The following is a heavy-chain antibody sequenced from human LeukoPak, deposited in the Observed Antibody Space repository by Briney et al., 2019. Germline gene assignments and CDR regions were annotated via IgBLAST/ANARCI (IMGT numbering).Heavy chain of an antibody. CDR1: GYTLTQLS. Sequence: ASVKVSCKVSGYTLTQLSMHWVRQAPGKGREWMGGFDPEDGETIYAQKFQGRVTITADESTSTAYMELSSLRSEDTAVYYCARDKGSGSYFGHFGMDLWGQGTTVTVSS. J-gene: IGHJ6*02. V-gene: IGHV1-24*01. D-gene: IGHD1-26*01. CDR3: ARDKGSGSYFGHFGMDL. CDR2: FDPEDGET.